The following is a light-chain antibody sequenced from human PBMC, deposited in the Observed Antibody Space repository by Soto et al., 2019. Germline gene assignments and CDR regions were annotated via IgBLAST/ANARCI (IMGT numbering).Light chain of an antibody. J-gene: IGKJ4*01. Sequence: DIVLTQSPSTLSSSPGDRITLSCRASQSISSRFAWYQQKPGQAPRLLIYGASNRDTGVPSRFSGSGSGTDFTLTISSLEPEDFAAYYCHQRNTCPLTFGGGTKVEIK. CDR1: QSISSR. V-gene: IGKV3-11*01. CDR2: GAS. CDR3: HQRNTCPLT.